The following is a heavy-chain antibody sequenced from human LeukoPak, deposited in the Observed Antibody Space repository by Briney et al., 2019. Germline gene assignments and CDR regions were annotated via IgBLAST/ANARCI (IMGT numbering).Heavy chain of an antibody. V-gene: IGHV3-48*01. Sequence: GGSLRLSCAASGFTFSSYSMNWVRRAPGKGLEWLSYIRSSGSTIYYADSVKGRFTISRDNSKNTLYLQMNSLRAEDTAVYYCARASRPVDALDIWGQGTMVTVSS. J-gene: IGHJ3*02. CDR3: ARASRPVDALDI. CDR2: IRSSGSTI. CDR1: GFTFSSYS.